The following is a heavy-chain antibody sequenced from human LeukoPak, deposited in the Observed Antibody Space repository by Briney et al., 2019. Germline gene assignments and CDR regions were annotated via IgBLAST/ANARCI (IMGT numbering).Heavy chain of an antibody. D-gene: IGHD1-26*01. CDR3: PRGPQNTPRLVGAETGFNY. Sequence: SETLSLTCAVYGGSLSGYYWSWIRQPPGKGLEWIGEINHSGSTNYNPSLKSRVTISVDTSKNQFSLKLSSVTAADTAVYYCPRGPQNTPRLVGAETGFNYWGQGTLVTVSS. J-gene: IGHJ4*02. CDR1: GGSLSGYY. V-gene: IGHV4-34*01. CDR2: INHSGST.